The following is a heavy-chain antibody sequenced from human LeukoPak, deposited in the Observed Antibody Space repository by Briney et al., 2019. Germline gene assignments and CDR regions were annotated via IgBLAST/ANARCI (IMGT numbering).Heavy chain of an antibody. CDR1: GYTFTTYW. V-gene: IGHV5-51*01. D-gene: IGHD3-16*02. Sequence: PGESLKISCKGSGYTFTTYWIAWVRQMPGKGLEWMGIIYPDDSNTRYSPSFQGQVTISADKSISTAYLQWSSLKASDTAMYYCARMIGLGEVSPYFDYWGQGSLVTVSS. CDR2: IYPDDSNT. J-gene: IGHJ4*02. CDR3: ARMIGLGEVSPYFDY.